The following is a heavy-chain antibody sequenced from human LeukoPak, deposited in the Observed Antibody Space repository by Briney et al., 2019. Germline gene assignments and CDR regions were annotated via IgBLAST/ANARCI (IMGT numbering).Heavy chain of an antibody. CDR1: GFTFSSYV. D-gene: IGHD6-13*01. V-gene: IGHV3-23*01. Sequence: GGSLRLSCAASGFTFSSYVMSWVRQAPGKGLEWVSSISNSGGSTYYADSVKGRFTISRDNSKNTLYLQMNSLRAEDTAVYYCARDSRDGTFDYWGQGTLVTVSS. CDR3: ARDSRDGTFDY. CDR2: ISNSGGST. J-gene: IGHJ4*02.